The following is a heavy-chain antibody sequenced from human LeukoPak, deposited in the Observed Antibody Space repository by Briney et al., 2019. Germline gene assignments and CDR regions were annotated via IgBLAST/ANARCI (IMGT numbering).Heavy chain of an antibody. Sequence: SETLSLTCTVSGGSISSSSYYWGWIRQPPGKGLEWIVSIYYSGSTYYNPSLKRRVTISVAPSKNLFSLKLGSVPAADPAVYYCASPISLDASSGEGDYWGQGTLVTVSS. V-gene: IGHV4-39*01. CDR1: GGSISSSSYY. CDR2: IYYSGST. CDR3: ASPISLDASSGEGDY. J-gene: IGHJ4*02. D-gene: IGHD3-22*01.